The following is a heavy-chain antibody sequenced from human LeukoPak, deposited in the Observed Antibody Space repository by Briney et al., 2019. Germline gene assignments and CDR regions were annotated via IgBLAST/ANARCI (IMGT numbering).Heavy chain of an antibody. V-gene: IGHV1-69*13. D-gene: IGHD3-3*01. Sequence: ASVTVSCKASGGTFSSYAISWVRQAPGQGLEWMGGIIPIFGTANYAQKFQGRVTITADESTSTAYMELSSLRSEDTAVYYCARDIRYDFWSGYYSFYGMDVWGQGTTVTVSS. CDR3: ARDIRYDFWSGYYSFYGMDV. CDR2: IIPIFGTA. CDR1: GGTFSSYA. J-gene: IGHJ6*02.